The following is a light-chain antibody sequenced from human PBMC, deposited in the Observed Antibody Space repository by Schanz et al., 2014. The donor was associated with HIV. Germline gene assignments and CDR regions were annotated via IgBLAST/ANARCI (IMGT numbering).Light chain of an antibody. CDR1: QGIGND. CDR3: QQYIGLSPIT. CDR2: KAS. J-gene: IGKJ2*01. Sequence: DIQMTQSPSSLSASVGDRVTITCRASQGIGNDLCWYQQKPGKAPKLLINKASNLESGVPSRFSGSGSGTEFTLTISSLQPDDLASYHCQQYIGLSPITFGQGTKLEIK. V-gene: IGKV1-17*01.